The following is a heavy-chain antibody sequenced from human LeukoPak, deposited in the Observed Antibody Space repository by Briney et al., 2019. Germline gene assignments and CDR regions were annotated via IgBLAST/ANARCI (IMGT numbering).Heavy chain of an antibody. V-gene: IGHV3-23*01. Sequence: GGSLRLSCAASGYTFSSDAMSWVRQAPRKGLEWVSAISGGGGGTFYADSVKGRFVISRDNSKNTLYLQMNSLRVEDTAVYYCAKGASSLGDYWGQGTLVTVSS. D-gene: IGHD6-13*01. J-gene: IGHJ4*02. CDR3: AKGASSLGDY. CDR1: GYTFSSDA. CDR2: ISGGGGGT.